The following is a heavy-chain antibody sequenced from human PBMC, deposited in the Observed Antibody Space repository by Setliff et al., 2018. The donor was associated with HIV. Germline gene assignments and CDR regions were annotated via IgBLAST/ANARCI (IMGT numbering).Heavy chain of an antibody. Sequence: GGSLRLSCAASAFTFSGSAMHWVRQAPGKGLEWVGRIRSKGNSYATEYAASVKGRFTISRDDSKHTAYLQMNSLKTEDTAVYYCTTEGQYSSGWPFDSWGRGTLVTVSS. CDR3: TTEGQYSSGWPFDS. V-gene: IGHV3-73*01. CDR1: AFTFSGSA. J-gene: IGHJ4*02. CDR2: IRSKGNSYAT. D-gene: IGHD6-19*01.